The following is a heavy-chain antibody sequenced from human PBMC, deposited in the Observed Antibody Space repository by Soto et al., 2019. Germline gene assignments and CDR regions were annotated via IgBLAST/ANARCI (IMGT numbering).Heavy chain of an antibody. Sequence: SETLSLTCTVSGGSISSGGYYWSWIRQHPGKGLEWIGYIYYSGSTYYNPSLKSRVTISVDTSKNQFSLKLSSVTAADTAVYYCARDSYYYDSSGYQNWGQGTLVTVSS. CDR3: ARDSYYYDSSGYQN. J-gene: IGHJ4*02. CDR2: IYYSGST. CDR1: GGSISSGGYY. V-gene: IGHV4-31*03. D-gene: IGHD3-22*01.